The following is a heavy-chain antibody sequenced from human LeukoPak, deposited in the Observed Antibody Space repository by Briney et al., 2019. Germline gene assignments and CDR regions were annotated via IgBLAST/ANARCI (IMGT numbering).Heavy chain of an antibody. CDR3: ARRPRGVIIKTWFDS. Sequence: GASVKVSCKASGYTFTGYYMHWVRQAPGQGLEWMGWINPNSGGTNYAQKFQGRVTMTRDTSISTAYMELSRLRSDDTAVYYCARRPRGVIIKTWFDSWGQGTLVTVSS. J-gene: IGHJ5*01. V-gene: IGHV1-2*02. D-gene: IGHD3-10*01. CDR2: INPNSGGT. CDR1: GYTFTGYY.